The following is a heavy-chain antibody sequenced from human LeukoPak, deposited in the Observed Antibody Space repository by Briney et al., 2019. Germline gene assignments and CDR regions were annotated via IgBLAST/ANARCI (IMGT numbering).Heavy chain of an antibody. CDR3: ARDGGIAAAGPHFQH. V-gene: IGHV1-46*01. D-gene: IGHD6-13*01. Sequence: ASVKVSCKASGYTFTSYYMHWVRQAPGQGLEWMGIINPSGGSTSYAQKFQGRVTMTRDTSTSTVYMELSSLRSEDTAVYYCARDGGIAAAGPHFQHWGQGTLVTVSS. J-gene: IGHJ1*01. CDR1: GYTFTSYY. CDR2: INPSGGST.